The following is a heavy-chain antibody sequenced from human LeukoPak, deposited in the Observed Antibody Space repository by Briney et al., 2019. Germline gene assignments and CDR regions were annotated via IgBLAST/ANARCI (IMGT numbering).Heavy chain of an antibody. V-gene: IGHV1-69*13. Sequence: SVKVSCKASGGTFSSYAISWVRQAPGQGLEWMGGIIPIFGTANYAQKFQGRVTITADESTSTAYMELSSLGSEDTAVYYCARRYSSSWYQGFWFDPWGQGTLVTVSS. D-gene: IGHD6-13*01. CDR2: IIPIFGTA. CDR3: ARRYSSSWYQGFWFDP. CDR1: GGTFSSYA. J-gene: IGHJ5*02.